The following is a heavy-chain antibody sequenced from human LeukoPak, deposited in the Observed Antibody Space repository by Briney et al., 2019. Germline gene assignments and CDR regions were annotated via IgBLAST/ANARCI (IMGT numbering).Heavy chain of an antibody. J-gene: IGHJ3*02. V-gene: IGHV1-46*03. CDR3: AVVVAATTSAFDI. D-gene: IGHD2-15*01. Sequence: ASVKVSCKASGYTFTSYYMHWVRQAPGQGLEWMGIINPSGGSTSYAQKFQGRVTMTRDTSTSTVYMELSSLRSEDTAVYYCAVVVAATTSAFDIWGQGTMVTVSS. CDR2: INPSGGST. CDR1: GYTFTSYY.